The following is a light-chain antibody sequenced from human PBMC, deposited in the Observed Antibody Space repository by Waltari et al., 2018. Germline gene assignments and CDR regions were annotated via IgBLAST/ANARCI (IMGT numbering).Light chain of an antibody. Sequence: QSALTQPASVSGSPGQSITFPCSGSSSDVGGQNHVPWYPHPPGKAPKLMIYAVSNRPSGISHRFSASKSGNTASLTISGLQAEDEADYYCSSHTSSDSLVFGTGTAVTVL. CDR3: SSHTSSDSLV. CDR2: AVS. V-gene: IGLV2-14*01. CDR1: SSDVGGQNH. J-gene: IGLJ1*01.